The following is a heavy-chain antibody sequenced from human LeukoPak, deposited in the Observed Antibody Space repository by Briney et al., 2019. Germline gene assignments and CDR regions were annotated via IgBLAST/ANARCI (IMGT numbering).Heavy chain of an antibody. CDR2: IYTSGST. D-gene: IGHD3-10*01. Sequence: SQTLSLTCTVSGGSISGGSYYWSWIRQPAGKGLEWIGRIYTSGSTNYNPSLKSRVTISVDTSKNQFSLKLSSVTAADTAVYYCARDYGSGIDYWGQGTLVTVSS. J-gene: IGHJ4*02. CDR1: GGSISGGSYY. V-gene: IGHV4-61*02. CDR3: ARDYGSGIDY.